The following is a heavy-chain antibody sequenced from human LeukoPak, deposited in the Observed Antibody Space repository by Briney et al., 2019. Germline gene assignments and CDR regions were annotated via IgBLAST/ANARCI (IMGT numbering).Heavy chain of an antibody. V-gene: IGHV4-39*07. D-gene: IGHD3-16*01. CDR1: GGSISSSSYY. CDR3: ARDPLYYDYVWGIDY. CDR2: IYYSGST. Sequence: SETLSLTCTVSGGSISSSSYYWGWIRQPPGKGLEWIGSIYYSGSTYYNPSLKSRVTISVDTSKNQFSLKLSSVTAADTAVYYCARDPLYYDYVWGIDYWGQGTLVTVSS. J-gene: IGHJ4*02.